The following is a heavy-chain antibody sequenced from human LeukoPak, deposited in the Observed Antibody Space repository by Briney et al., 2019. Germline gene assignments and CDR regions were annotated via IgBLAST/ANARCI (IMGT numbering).Heavy chain of an antibody. CDR1: GGTFSSYA. J-gene: IGHJ4*02. CDR2: IIPIFGTA. D-gene: IGHD7-27*01. CDR3: ARGLGLGRSFDY. Sequence: AVKVSCKASGGTFSSYAISGVRQAPGQGLEWMGGIIPIFGTANYAQKFQGRVTITTDESTSTAYMELSSLRSEDTAVYYCARGLGLGRSFDYWGQGTLVTVSS. V-gene: IGHV1-69*05.